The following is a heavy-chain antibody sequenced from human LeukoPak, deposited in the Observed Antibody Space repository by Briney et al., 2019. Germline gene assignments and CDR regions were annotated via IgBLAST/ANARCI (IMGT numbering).Heavy chain of an antibody. CDR2: FNPSGGGT. Sequence: ASVKVSCKPAVYTSTISNLHSVRQAPGQGLEWMGMFNPSGGGTTYAQKFQGRVTMTRDTSTSTVYMELSSLRSEDTAVYYCARVRCVLDYYRFDYWGQRTLVTVSS. CDR3: ARVRCVLDYYRFDY. V-gene: IGHV1-46*01. D-gene: IGHD3-22*01. CDR1: VYTSTISN. J-gene: IGHJ4*02.